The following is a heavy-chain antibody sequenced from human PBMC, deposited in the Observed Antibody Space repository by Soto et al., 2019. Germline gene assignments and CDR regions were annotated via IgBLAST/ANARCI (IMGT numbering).Heavy chain of an antibody. CDR1: GGSISSYY. J-gene: IGHJ3*02. D-gene: IGHD3-16*02. Sequence: PSETLSLTWTVSGGSISSYYWSWIRQPPGKGLEWIGYIYYSGSTNYNPSLKSRVTISVDTSKNQFSLKLSSVTAADTAVYYCASSRWAYDYVWGSYRPDAFDIWGQGTMVTVSS. V-gene: IGHV4-59*08. CDR3: ASSRWAYDYVWGSYRPDAFDI. CDR2: IYYSGST.